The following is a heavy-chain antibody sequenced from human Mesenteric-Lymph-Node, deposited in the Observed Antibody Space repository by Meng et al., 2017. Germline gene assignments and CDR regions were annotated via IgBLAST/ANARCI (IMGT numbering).Heavy chain of an antibody. D-gene: IGHD3-10*01. J-gene: IGHJ4*02. CDR1: GFTFSSYW. CDR3: AKRNLNSGTYYNFDY. Sequence: GESLKISCAASGFTFSSYWMSWVRQAPGKGLEWVSSISASGGNTYYADSVKGRFTISRDNSENTLYLQMSSLRAEDTAVYYCAKRNLNSGTYYNFDYWGQGTLVTVSS. CDR2: ISASGGNT. V-gene: IGHV3-23*01.